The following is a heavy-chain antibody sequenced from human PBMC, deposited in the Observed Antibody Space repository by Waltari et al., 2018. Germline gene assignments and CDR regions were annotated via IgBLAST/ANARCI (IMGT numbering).Heavy chain of an antibody. CDR2: MSSSGTII. CDR1: GFTFTDHY. V-gene: IGHV3-11*04. CDR3: ARGNHYFDN. Sequence: QVQLVESGGGLVKPGGSLRLSCVASGFTFTDHYMTWIRQAPGKGLEWRAEMSSSGTIIYYADFLKGRFTISRDNAKNSLYLQMTSLRAEDTALYFCARGNHYFDNWGQGTLVTVSS. J-gene: IGHJ4*02.